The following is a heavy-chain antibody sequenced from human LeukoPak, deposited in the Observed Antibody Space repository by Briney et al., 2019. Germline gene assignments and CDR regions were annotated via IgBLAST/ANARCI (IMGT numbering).Heavy chain of an antibody. Sequence: NAGGSLRLSCAASGFTFSTYAMNWIRQAPGKGLEWVSSISSTGTYIYYGDLVEGRFTISRDNAKNSLYLQMNSLRAEDTAVYYCARGVGNFRYFFDYWGQGTLVTVSS. CDR2: ISSTGTYI. CDR3: ARGVGNFRYFFDY. D-gene: IGHD2/OR15-2a*01. J-gene: IGHJ4*02. CDR1: GFTFSTYA. V-gene: IGHV3-21*01.